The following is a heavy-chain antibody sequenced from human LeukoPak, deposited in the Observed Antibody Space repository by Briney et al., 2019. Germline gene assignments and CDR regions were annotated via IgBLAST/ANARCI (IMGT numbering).Heavy chain of an antibody. J-gene: IGHJ4*02. Sequence: ASVTVSCTVSGYTLTELSMHWVRQAPGKGPEWMGGFDTEDGETIYAQKFQGRVTMTEDTSTDTAYMELSSLRSEDTAVYYCATLFDWNDVFDYWGQGALVTVSS. D-gene: IGHD1-1*01. V-gene: IGHV1-24*01. CDR3: ATLFDWNDVFDY. CDR1: GYTLTELS. CDR2: FDTEDGET.